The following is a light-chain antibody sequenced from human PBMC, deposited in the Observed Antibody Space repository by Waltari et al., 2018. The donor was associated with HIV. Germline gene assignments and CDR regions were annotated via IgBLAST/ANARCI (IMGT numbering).Light chain of an antibody. CDR1: SSDIGGHNY. V-gene: IGLV2-11*01. Sequence: QSALTQPRSVSGSPGQSVTISCTGTSSDIGGHNYVSWYQQLPGKVPKLIIYDLTKRPSGGPDRFSGSKSGNTASLTISGLQAEDEADYYCCSFAGGYTWLFGGGTKLTVL. CDR3: CSFAGGYTWL. CDR2: DLT. J-gene: IGLJ2*01.